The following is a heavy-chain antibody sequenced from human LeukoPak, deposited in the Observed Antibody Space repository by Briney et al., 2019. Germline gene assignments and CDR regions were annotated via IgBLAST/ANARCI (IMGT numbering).Heavy chain of an antibody. CDR1: GFTFSNAW. CDR3: TTGSAFDI. D-gene: IGHD3-10*01. Sequence: AGSLSLSCAASGFTFSNAWMSWVHQAQGKGLEWGGRIKSKTDGGTTDYAAPVKGRFTISRDDSKNTLYLQMNSLKTEDTAVYYCTTGSAFDIGGQGTRVTVSS. V-gene: IGHV3-15*01. J-gene: IGHJ3*02. CDR2: IKSKTDGGTT.